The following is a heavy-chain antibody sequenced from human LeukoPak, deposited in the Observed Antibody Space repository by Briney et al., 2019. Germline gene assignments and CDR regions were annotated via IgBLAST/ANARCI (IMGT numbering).Heavy chain of an antibody. D-gene: IGHD1/OR15-1a*01. J-gene: IGHJ6*03. V-gene: IGHV1-69*13. CDR2: IIPIYGIA. Sequence: GASVKVSCKASGGTFSTYAISWLRRAPGQGLEWMGGIIPIYGIANYAQKLRGRVTITADESTSTSYMEVNGLRSEDTAVYYCAREATPQTSTLYYYYYYMDVWGNGTPVTVSS. CDR1: GGTFSTYA. CDR3: AREATPQTSTLYYYYYYMDV.